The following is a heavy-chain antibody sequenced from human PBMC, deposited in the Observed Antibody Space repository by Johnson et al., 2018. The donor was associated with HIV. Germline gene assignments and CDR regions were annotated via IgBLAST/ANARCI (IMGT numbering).Heavy chain of an antibody. CDR2: LFSGGTT. CDR3: ARACRDGYTCDAFDI. J-gene: IGHJ3*02. V-gene: IGHV3-66*01. D-gene: IGHD5-24*01. Sequence: EVHLVESGGGLVQPGGSLRLSCAASGFTVSSYYMSWVRQAPGKGLEWVSVLFSGGTTYYADSVKGRFTISRDNSKNTLYLQMNSLRAEDTAVYYCARACRDGYTCDAFDIWGQGTMVTVSS. CDR1: GFTVSSYY.